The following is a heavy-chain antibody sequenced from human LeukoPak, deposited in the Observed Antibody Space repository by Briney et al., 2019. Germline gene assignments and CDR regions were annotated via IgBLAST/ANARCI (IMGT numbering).Heavy chain of an antibody. Sequence: PSETLSLTCTVSGGSISSSNYYWGWIRQPPGKGLEWIGSIYYSGSTNYNPSLKSRVTISVDTSKNQFSLKLSSVTAADTAVYYCASRLRPRGFDYWGQGTLVTVSS. V-gene: IGHV4-39*07. CDR2: IYYSGST. D-gene: IGHD3-10*01. CDR1: GGSISSSNYY. CDR3: ASRLRPRGFDY. J-gene: IGHJ4*02.